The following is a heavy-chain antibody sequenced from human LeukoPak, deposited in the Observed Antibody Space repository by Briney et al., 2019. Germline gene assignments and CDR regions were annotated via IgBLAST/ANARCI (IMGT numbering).Heavy chain of an antibody. V-gene: IGHV3-30-3*01. J-gene: IGHJ4*02. Sequence: GGSLRLSCAASGFTFSSYAMHWVRQAPGKGLEWVAVISYDGSNKYYADSVKGRFTISRDNSKNTLYLQMNSLRAEDTAVYCCARVAVPAAIRTYYFDYWGQGTLVTVSS. D-gene: IGHD2-2*02. CDR1: GFTFSSYA. CDR2: ISYDGSNK. CDR3: ARVAVPAAIRTYYFDY.